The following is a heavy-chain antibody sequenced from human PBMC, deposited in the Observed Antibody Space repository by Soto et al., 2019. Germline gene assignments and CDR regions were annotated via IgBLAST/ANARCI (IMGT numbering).Heavy chain of an antibody. CDR1: GGSIRWYY. Sequence: SETLSLTCTVSGGSIRWYYWSWIRQPPGKGLEWTGYMYHSGSAYYNPSFKSRATISVDTSENQFSLKLTSVTAADTAMYYCARAKLVPAYWEWFDPWGQGTLVTVSS. CDR3: ARAKLVPAYWEWFDP. CDR2: MYHSGSA. D-gene: IGHD2-2*01. V-gene: IGHV4-59*06. J-gene: IGHJ5*02.